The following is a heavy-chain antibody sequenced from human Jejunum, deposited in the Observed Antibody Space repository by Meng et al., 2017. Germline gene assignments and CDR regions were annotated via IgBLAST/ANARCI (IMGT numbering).Heavy chain of an antibody. CDR1: SGSINNDY. V-gene: IGHV4-59*01. CDR3: AGGGASSKPFDY. Sequence: GSLRLSCSVSSGSINNDYWSWIRQPPGKSLEWLGFIYSSGTTNYNPSLESRVTLSVDTSKNQFSLKMSSMTAADTAVYYCAGGGASSKPFDYWGQGTLVTVSS. J-gene: IGHJ4*02. D-gene: IGHD6-13*01. CDR2: IYSSGTT.